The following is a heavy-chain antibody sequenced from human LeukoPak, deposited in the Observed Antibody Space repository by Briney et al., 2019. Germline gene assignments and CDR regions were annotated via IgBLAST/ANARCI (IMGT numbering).Heavy chain of an antibody. CDR3: ARHVDYDSSGFYSPFDN. CDR1: GGSISSSSYY. J-gene: IGHJ4*02. Sequence: SETLSLTCTVSGGSISSSSYYWGWIRQPPGKGLEWIGSRYYSGTTYYNPSLKSRVTISVDTSKNQFSLKLSSVTAADTAVYSCARHVDYDSSGFYSPFDNWGQGTLVTVSS. D-gene: IGHD3-22*01. CDR2: RYYSGTT. V-gene: IGHV4-39*01.